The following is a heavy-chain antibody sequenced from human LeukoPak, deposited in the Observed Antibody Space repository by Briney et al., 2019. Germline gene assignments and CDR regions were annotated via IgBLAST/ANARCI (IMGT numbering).Heavy chain of an antibody. V-gene: IGHV4-34*01. CDR1: GGSFSGYY. Sequence: PSETLSLTCAVYGGSFSGYYWSWIRQPPGKGLDWIGEINHSGSTNYNPSLKSRVTISVDTSKNQFSLKLSSVTAADTAVYYCASMGYFDWSSPFDYWGQGTLVTVSS. CDR2: INHSGST. J-gene: IGHJ4*02. D-gene: IGHD3-9*01. CDR3: ASMGYFDWSSPFDY.